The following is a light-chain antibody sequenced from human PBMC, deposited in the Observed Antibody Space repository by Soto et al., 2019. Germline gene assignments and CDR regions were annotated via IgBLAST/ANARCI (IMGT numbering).Light chain of an antibody. CDR3: YSYAGRNIWV. V-gene: IGLV2-8*01. CDR1: GSDIGAYKF. CDR2: GVT. J-gene: IGLJ3*02. Sequence: SVLAQPPSASGSPGQSVTISCTGSGSDIGAYKFVSWYQQHPGKAPKLMIFGVTERPSGVPDRFSGSKSGNTASLTVSGLQADDEAIYYCYSYAGRNIWVFGGGTKVTVL.